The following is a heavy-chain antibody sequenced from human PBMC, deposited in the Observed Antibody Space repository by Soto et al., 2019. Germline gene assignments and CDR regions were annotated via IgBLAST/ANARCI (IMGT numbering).Heavy chain of an antibody. D-gene: IGHD6-13*01. CDR2: IWFDGSNK. CDR3: ARDLLTNSWHSDA. CDR1: GFTFSSYG. V-gene: IGHV3-33*01. Sequence: QVQLVESGGGVVQPGRYLTLSCTAYGFTFSSYGMHWVRQAPGKGLEWVAVIWFDGSNKYYADAVKGRFTISRDNSKNTLCLQMNSLRAEDTAVYYCARDLLTNSWHSDAWGQGTLVTVTS. J-gene: IGHJ5*02.